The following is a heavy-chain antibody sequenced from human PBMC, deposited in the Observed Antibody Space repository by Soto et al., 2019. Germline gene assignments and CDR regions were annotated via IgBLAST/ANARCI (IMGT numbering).Heavy chain of an antibody. CDR1: GGTFSSYA. D-gene: IGHD5-18*01. J-gene: IGHJ6*02. Sequence: QVQLVQSGAEVKKPGSSVKVSCKASGGTFSSYAISWVRQAPGQGLEWMGGIIPIFGTANYAQKFQGRVTFTADESTTSAYMDLSSLRSEDTAVYYCARCLPRVSGIYGMDVWGQGTTVTVSS. V-gene: IGHV1-69*12. CDR3: ARCLPRVSGIYGMDV. CDR2: IIPIFGTA.